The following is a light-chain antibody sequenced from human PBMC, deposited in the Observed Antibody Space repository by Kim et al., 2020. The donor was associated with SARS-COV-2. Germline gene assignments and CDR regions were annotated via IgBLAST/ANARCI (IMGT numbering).Light chain of an antibody. J-gene: IGLJ2*01. CDR3: HVWDSDTVL. CDR1: KLGDKF. Sequence: SYELTQPPSVSVSPGQTAAITCPGDKLGDKFVFWYQQKAGQSPVLVIYQDTKRPSGIPERFSGSNSGTAATLTITGTQAMDEADYYCHVWDSDTVLFGGGTKLTVL. V-gene: IGLV3-1*01. CDR2: QDT.